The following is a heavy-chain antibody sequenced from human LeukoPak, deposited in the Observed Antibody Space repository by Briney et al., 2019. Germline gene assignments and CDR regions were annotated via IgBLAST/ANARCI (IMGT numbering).Heavy chain of an antibody. D-gene: IGHD5-12*01. V-gene: IGHV3-21*01. CDR2: ISSSSSYI. CDR3: ARDLRGWDYYYGMDV. Sequence: GGSLRLSCAASGFTFSRYSMNWVRQAPGKGLEWVASISSSSSYIYYADSVKGRFTISRDNAKNSLYLQMNRLRAEDTAVYYCARDLRGWDYYYGMDVWGQGTTVTVSS. CDR1: GFTFSRYS. J-gene: IGHJ6*02.